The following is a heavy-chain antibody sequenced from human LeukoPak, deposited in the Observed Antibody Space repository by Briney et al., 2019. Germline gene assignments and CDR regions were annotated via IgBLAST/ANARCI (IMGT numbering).Heavy chain of an antibody. Sequence: GASVKVSCKASGYTFTSYDINWVRQATGQGLEWMGWMNPNSGNTGYAQKFQGRVTMTRNTSISTAYMELSSLRSEDTAVYYCARREAARPNVLLWFGELLRPPYYYGMDVWGQGTTVTVSS. V-gene: IGHV1-8*01. CDR2: MNPNSGNT. CDR3: ARREAARPNVLLWFGELLRPPYYYGMDV. D-gene: IGHD3-10*01. CDR1: GYTFTSYD. J-gene: IGHJ6*02.